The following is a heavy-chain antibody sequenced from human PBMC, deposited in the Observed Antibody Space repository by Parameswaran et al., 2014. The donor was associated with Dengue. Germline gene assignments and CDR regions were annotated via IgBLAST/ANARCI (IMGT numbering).Heavy chain of an antibody. CDR2: ISYDGSNK. Sequence: WIRQPPGKGLEWVAVISYDGSNKYYADSVKGRFTISRDNSKNTLYLQMNSLRAEDTAVYYCASRGVVTARVYYGMDVWGQGTTVTVSS. V-gene: IGHV3-30*07. CDR3: ASRGVVTARVYYGMDV. J-gene: IGHJ6*02. D-gene: IGHD2-21*02.